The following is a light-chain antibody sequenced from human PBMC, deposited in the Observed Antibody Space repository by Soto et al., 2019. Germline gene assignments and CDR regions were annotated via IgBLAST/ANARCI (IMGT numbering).Light chain of an antibody. CDR2: EVS. CDR1: TSDVGGYDY. V-gene: IGLV2-14*01. Sequence: QSALTQPASVSGSPGQSITISCTGTTSDVGGYDYVSWYQQHPGQAPKLLIYEVSIRPSGVSHRFSGSKSGNTASLSISGLQAEDEDDYYCYSFTSGNTLYVFGTGTKVTVL. CDR3: YSFTSGNTLYV. J-gene: IGLJ1*01.